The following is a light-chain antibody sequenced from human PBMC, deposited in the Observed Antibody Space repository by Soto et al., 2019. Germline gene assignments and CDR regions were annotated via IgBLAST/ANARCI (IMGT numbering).Light chain of an antibody. J-gene: IGLJ1*01. CDR2: EGS. Sequence: QSALTQPASVSGSPGQSITISCTGTSSDVGSYNLVSWYQQHPGKAPKLMIYEGSKRPSGVSNRFSGSKSGNTASLTISVLQAEDEADYYCCSYAGSSFYVFGTGTKLTVL. CDR1: SSDVGSYNL. V-gene: IGLV2-23*01. CDR3: CSYAGSSFYV.